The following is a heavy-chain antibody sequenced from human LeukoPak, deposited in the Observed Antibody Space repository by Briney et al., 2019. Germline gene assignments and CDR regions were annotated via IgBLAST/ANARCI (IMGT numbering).Heavy chain of an antibody. Sequence: GGSLRLSCAASGFTFSSYGMHWVRQAPGKGLEWVAFIRYDGSNKYYADSVKGRFTISRDNSKNTLYLQMNSLRAEDTAVYYCAKDKRISMAFTMDVWGQGTTVTVSS. D-gene: IGHD2-15*01. CDR1: GFTFSSYG. V-gene: IGHV3-30*02. CDR2: IRYDGSNK. J-gene: IGHJ6*02. CDR3: AKDKRISMAFTMDV.